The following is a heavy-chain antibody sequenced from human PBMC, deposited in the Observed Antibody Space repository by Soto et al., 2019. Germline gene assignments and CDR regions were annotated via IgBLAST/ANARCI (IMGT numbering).Heavy chain of an antibody. V-gene: IGHV3-74*01. J-gene: IGHJ4*02. CDR1: GFSLSTYW. Sequence: EVQLVESGGGPVQPGGSLRLSCVASGFSLSTYWMHWVRQAPGKGLVWVSYVNADGTSTTYADSVNGRFTISRDNAKNTLYLQMNSLRAEDTAVYYCARDGNGLIDLGYWGQGTLVTVSS. CDR3: ARDGNGLIDLGY. D-gene: IGHD6-19*01. CDR2: VNADGTST.